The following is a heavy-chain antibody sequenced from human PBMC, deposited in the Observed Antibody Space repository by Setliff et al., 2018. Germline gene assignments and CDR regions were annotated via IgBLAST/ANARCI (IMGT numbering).Heavy chain of an antibody. CDR3: ARDRFYNSWSGTSITAPHDAFDI. CDR2: TIPMFGSA. D-gene: IGHD3-3*01. Sequence: GASVKVSCKTSGYMFTTYGISWVRQAPGQGLEWMGGTIPMFGSANYAQKFQGRVTMTSDTSTNTVYLEVSSLRTEDTAVYFCARDRFYNSWSGTSITAPHDAFDIWGQGTMVTGSS. CDR1: GYMFTTYG. J-gene: IGHJ3*02. V-gene: IGHV1-69*05.